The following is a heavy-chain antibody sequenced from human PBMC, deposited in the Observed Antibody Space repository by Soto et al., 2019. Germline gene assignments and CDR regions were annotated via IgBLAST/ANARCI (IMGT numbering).Heavy chain of an antibody. V-gene: IGHV1-69*13. CDR2: IIPIFGTA. Sequence: GASVKVSCKASGGTFSSYAISWVRQAPGQGLEWMGGIIPIFGTANYAQKFQGRVTITADESTSTAYMELSSLRSEDTAVYYCARCSWSSGFPHCFDYWGQGTLVTVSS. D-gene: IGHD3-22*01. CDR1: GGTFSSYA. CDR3: ARCSWSSGFPHCFDY. J-gene: IGHJ4*02.